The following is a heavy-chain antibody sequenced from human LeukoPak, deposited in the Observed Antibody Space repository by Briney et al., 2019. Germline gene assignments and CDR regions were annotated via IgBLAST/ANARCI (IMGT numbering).Heavy chain of an antibody. Sequence: SSETLSLTCAVSGYSISSGYYWGWIRQPPGKGLEWIGSIYRSGSTYYNPSLKSRVTISVDTSKNQFSLKLSSVTAADTAVDYCARGYSARSGYWGQGTLVTVSS. J-gene: IGHJ4*02. D-gene: IGHD5-18*01. V-gene: IGHV4-38-2*01. CDR1: GYSISSGYY. CDR2: IYRSGST. CDR3: ARGYSARSGY.